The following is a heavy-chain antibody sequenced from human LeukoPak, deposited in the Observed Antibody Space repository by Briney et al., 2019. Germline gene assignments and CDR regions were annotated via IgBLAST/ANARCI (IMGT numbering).Heavy chain of an antibody. CDR1: GFTFNFYA. Sequence: GGSLRLSCAASGFTFNFYAMTWVRQAPGKGPEWVSATSGTGESTYYADSVKGRFTISRDNSKNTLYLQMNSLRAEDTAVYYCAKDFYIRLPGDYYMDVWGKGTTVTVSS. V-gene: IGHV3-23*01. D-gene: IGHD3-10*01. CDR2: TSGTGEST. CDR3: AKDFYIRLPGDYYMDV. J-gene: IGHJ6*03.